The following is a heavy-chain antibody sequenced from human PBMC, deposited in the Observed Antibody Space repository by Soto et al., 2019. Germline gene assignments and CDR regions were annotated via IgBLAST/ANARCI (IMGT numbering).Heavy chain of an antibody. CDR2: IYYSGVT. J-gene: IGHJ5*02. Sequence: WTWIRQHLGKGLEWIGYIYYSGVTYYNPSLKSRVTISVDTSKNQFSLKLSSVTAADTAVYYCARDLRGRGSGRFDPWGQGNLVTVSS. D-gene: IGHD3-10*01. V-gene: IGHV4-31*02. CDR3: ARDLRGRGSGRFDP.